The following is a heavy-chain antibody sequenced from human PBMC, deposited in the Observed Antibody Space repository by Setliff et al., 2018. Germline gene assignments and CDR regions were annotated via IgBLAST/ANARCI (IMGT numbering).Heavy chain of an antibody. CDR2: INPNSGGT. V-gene: IGHV1-2*02. J-gene: IGHJ4*02. D-gene: IGHD1-1*01. CDR1: GYTFTGYY. CDR3: AKEGNKYGY. Sequence: ASVKVSCKASGYTFTGYYIHWVRQAPGQGLEYMGWINPNSGGTNYAPKFQGRVTMTRDTSITTAYMDLTSLRSDDTAVYYCAKEGNKYGYWGQGSRVTVSS.